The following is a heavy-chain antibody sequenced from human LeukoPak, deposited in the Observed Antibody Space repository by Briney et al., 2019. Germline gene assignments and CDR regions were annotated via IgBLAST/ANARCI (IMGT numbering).Heavy chain of an antibody. V-gene: IGHV3-23*01. Sequence: GGSLRLSCVASGFTFSSFAMAWVRQAPGKGLEWVSAISGSGVTTHYAGSVKGRFSISRDNSKNTLYLQMNSLRAEDTALYYCAKKVVVGATSPYSDFQDWGQGTLVTVSS. CDR1: GFTFSSFA. CDR2: ISGSGVTT. J-gene: IGHJ1*01. D-gene: IGHD1-26*01. CDR3: AKKVVVGATSPYSDFQD.